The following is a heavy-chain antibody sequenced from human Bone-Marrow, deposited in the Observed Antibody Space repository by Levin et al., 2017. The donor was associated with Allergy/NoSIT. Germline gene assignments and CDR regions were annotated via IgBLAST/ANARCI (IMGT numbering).Heavy chain of an antibody. J-gene: IGHJ4*02. CDR3: ARGPAWYYYGSGMGFDY. CDR2: INSDGSST. CDR1: GFTFSSYW. Sequence: GGSLRLSCAASGFTFSSYWMHWVRQAPGKGLVWVSRINSDGSSTSYADSVKGRFTISRDNAKNTLYLQMNSLRAEDTAVYYCARGPAWYYYGSGMGFDYWGQGTLVTVSS. D-gene: IGHD3-10*01. V-gene: IGHV3-74*01.